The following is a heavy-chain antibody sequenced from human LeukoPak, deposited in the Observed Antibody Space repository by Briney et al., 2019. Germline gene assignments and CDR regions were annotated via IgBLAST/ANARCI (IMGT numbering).Heavy chain of an antibody. D-gene: IGHD3-10*01. Sequence: GGSLRLSCAASGFTFDDYAMHWARQAPGKGLEWVSGISWNSGSIGYADSVKGRFTISRDNAKNSLYLQMNSLRAEDTALYYCAKDYYGSGSFDYWGQGTLVTVSS. CDR3: AKDYYGSGSFDY. V-gene: IGHV3-9*01. CDR1: GFTFDDYA. CDR2: ISWNSGSI. J-gene: IGHJ4*02.